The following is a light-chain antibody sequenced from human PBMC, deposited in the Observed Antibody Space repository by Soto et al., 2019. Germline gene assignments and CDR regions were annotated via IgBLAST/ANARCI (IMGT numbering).Light chain of an antibody. CDR3: QQRTNWPPT. CDR2: SAS. V-gene: IGKV3-11*01. Sequence: EILLTQSPATLSLSAGEIATLSCRASQNVRNDLVWYLQKPGQAPRLLIYSASNRATGIPARFSGSGSGTDFTLTISSLEPEDFAVYYCQQRTNWPPTFGGGTKVEFK. J-gene: IGKJ4*01. CDR1: QNVRND.